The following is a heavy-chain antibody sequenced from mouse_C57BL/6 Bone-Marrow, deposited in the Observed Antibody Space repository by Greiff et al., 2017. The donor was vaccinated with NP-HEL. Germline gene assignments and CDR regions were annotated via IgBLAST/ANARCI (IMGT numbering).Heavy chain of an antibody. D-gene: IGHD1-1*01. V-gene: IGHV2-6*01. CDR1: GFSLTSYG. CDR2: IWGVGST. CDR3: ATSYYYGSSAFAY. J-gene: IGHJ3*01. Sequence: VKLMESGPGLVAPSQSLSITCTVSGFSLTSYGVDWVRQSPGKGLEWLGVIWGVGSTNYSSALKSRLSISKDNSKSQVFLKMNSLQTDDTAMYYCATSYYYGSSAFAYWGQGTLVTVSA.